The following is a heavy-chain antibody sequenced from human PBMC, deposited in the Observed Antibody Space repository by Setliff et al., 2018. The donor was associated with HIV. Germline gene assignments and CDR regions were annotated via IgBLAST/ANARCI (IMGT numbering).Heavy chain of an antibody. Sequence: PSETLSLTCSVSGGSISSRNYYWGWIRQPPGKGLEWIGSIYYSGSTYYNPSLQSRVTISVDTSKNQFSLKLSSVTAADTAVYYCARVPWGGRGEYYYYYMDVWGKGTTVTVSS. J-gene: IGHJ6*03. CDR3: ARVPWGGRGEYYYYYMDV. CDR2: IYYSGST. D-gene: IGHD3-16*01. V-gene: IGHV4-39*07. CDR1: GGSISSRNYY.